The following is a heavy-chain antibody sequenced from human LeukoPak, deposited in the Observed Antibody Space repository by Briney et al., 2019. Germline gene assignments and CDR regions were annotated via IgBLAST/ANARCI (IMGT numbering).Heavy chain of an antibody. CDR1: GYTFTGYY. V-gene: IGHV1-2*02. J-gene: IGHJ3*02. CDR3: AREITMIVVGGKHDAFDI. Sequence: ASVKVSCKASGYTFTGYYMHWVRQAPGQGLEWMGWINPNSGGTNYAQKFQGRVTMTRDTSISTAYMELSRLRSDDTAVYYCAREITMIVVGGKHDAFDIWGQGTMVTVSS. CDR2: INPNSGGT. D-gene: IGHD3-22*01.